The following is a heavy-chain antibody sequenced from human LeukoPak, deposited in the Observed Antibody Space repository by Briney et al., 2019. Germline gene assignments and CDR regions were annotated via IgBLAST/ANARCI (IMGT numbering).Heavy chain of an antibody. CDR1: GFSFSSTW. J-gene: IGHJ6*03. CDR3: ARDRIEDYYYYYMDV. CDR2: IKSDGGGI. D-gene: IGHD2/OR15-2a*01. Sequence: PGGSLRLSCAASGFSFSSTWMHWVRQVPGKGLVWVARIKSDGGGIIYADSVKGRFTISRDNSKNTLYLQMNSLRAEDTAVYYCARDRIEDYYYYYMDVWGKGTTVTVSS. V-gene: IGHV3-74*01.